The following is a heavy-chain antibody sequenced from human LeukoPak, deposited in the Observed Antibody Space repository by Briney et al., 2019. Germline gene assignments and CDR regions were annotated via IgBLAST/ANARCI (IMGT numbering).Heavy chain of an antibody. CDR2: ISSSSSYI. D-gene: IGHD1-26*01. J-gene: IGHJ4*02. CDR3: ARDPVGSADY. Sequence: PGGSLRLSCAASGFTFSSYSMNWVRQAPGKGMEWVSSISSSSSYIYYADSVKGRFTISRDNAKNSLYLQMNSLRAEDTAVYYCARDPVGSADYWGQGTLVTVSS. V-gene: IGHV3-21*01. CDR1: GFTFSSYS.